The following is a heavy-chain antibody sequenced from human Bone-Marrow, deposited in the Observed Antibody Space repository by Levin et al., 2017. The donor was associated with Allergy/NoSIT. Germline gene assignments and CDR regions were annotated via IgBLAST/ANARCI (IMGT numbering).Heavy chain of an antibody. CDR3: ASEYYFDY. CDR2: MYYTGTI. CDR1: GGSISSSSYY. J-gene: IGHJ4*02. Sequence: PSETLSLTCTVSGGSISSSSYYWGWIRQPPGTGLEWIGSMYYTGTIHYNPSLKSRVTISVDASKNQFYLTLSSVTATDTAMYYCASEYYFDYWGQGTLVTISS. V-gene: IGHV4-39*02.